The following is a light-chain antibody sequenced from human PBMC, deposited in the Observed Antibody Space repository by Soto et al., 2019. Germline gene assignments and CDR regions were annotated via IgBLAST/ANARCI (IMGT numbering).Light chain of an antibody. CDR2: SAS. CDR3: HQYYSSPTT. V-gene: IGKV3D-15*02. Sequence: EIVMTQSPATLSVSPGERATLSCRASQSVSSDLAWYHQKPGQAPRLLIYSASTRATGIPARFSGSGSGTEFTLTINSLQSEDFAVYYCHQYYSSPTTFGGGTKVEIK. J-gene: IGKJ4*01. CDR1: QSVSSD.